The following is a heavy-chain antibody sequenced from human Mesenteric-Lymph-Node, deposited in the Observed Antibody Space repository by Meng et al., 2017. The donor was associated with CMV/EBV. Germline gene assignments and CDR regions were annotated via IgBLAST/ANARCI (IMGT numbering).Heavy chain of an antibody. CDR3: ARGSSHDILTGYFDY. D-gene: IGHD3-9*01. J-gene: IGHJ4*02. CDR2: INHSGST. CDR1: GGSFSGYY. Sequence: QVQLHQWGAGRLKPSETLSVTCAVYGGSFSGYYWNWIRQSPEKGLEWIGEINHSGSTTYNPSFTSRIIISVDTSTNQISLNMSSVTAADTAVYYCARGSSHDILTGYFDYWGQGALVTVSS. V-gene: IGHV4-34*01.